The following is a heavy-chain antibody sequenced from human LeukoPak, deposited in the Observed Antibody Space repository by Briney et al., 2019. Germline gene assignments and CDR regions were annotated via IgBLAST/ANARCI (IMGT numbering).Heavy chain of an antibody. D-gene: IGHD3-16*02. CDR1: GYTFTSYG. CDR2: ISAYNGNT. CDR3: ARLRLGELSSGFDY. J-gene: IGHJ4*02. Sequence: GASVKVSCKASGYTFTSYGISWVRQAPGQGLEWMGWISAYNGNTNYAQKLQGRVTMTTDTSTSTAYMEVRSLRSDDAAVYYCARLRLGELSSGFDYWGQGTLVTVSS. V-gene: IGHV1-18*01.